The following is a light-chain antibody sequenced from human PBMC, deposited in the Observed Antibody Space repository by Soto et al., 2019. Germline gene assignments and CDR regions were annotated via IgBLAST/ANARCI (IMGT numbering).Light chain of an antibody. CDR3: SSYTSTNTVI. CDR2: DVR. CDR1: SSDVGGYNF. J-gene: IGLJ7*01. V-gene: IGLV2-14*03. Sequence: QSALTQPASVSGSPGQSITISCTGTSSDVGGYNFVSWNQQHPGKAPKFIIYDVRNRPSGVSNRFSGSRSGNTASLTISGLQAEDEADYYCSSYTSTNTVIFGGGTQLTVL.